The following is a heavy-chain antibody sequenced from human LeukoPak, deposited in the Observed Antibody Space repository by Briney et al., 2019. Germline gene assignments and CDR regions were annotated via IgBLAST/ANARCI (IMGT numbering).Heavy chain of an antibody. D-gene: IGHD4-17*01. J-gene: IGHJ6*02. CDR3: ARDGYGDYAFGYYYYGMDV. Sequence: PSETLSLTCTVSGGSISSSTYYWGWIRQPPGKGLEWIGNIFYSGNTYYNPSLKSRDTISVDTSKNQFSLKLSSVTAADTAVYYCARDGYGDYAFGYYYYGMDVWGQGTTVTVSS. CDR2: IFYSGNT. CDR1: GGSISSSTYY. V-gene: IGHV4-39*07.